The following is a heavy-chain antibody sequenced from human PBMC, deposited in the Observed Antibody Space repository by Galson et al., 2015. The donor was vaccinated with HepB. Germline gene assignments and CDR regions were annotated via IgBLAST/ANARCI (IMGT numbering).Heavy chain of an antibody. Sequence: SLRLSCAASGFTFSSYSMNWVRQAPGKGLEWVSSISSSSSYIYYADSVKGRFTISRDNAKSSLYLQMNSLRAEDTAVYYCARGSLLRFLEFPPTDPSYYYYGMDVWGQGTTVTVSS. J-gene: IGHJ6*02. CDR1: GFTFSSYS. V-gene: IGHV3-21*01. D-gene: IGHD3-3*01. CDR2: ISSSSSYI. CDR3: ARGSLLRFLEFPPTDPSYYYYGMDV.